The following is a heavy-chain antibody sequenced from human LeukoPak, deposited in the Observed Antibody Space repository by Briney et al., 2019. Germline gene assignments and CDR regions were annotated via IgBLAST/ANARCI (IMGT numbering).Heavy chain of an antibody. CDR1: GFTFSSYG. J-gene: IGHJ4*02. Sequence: GGSLRLSCAASGFTFSSYGMHWVRQAPGKGLEWVAFIRYDGSNKYYADSVKGRFTISRDNSKNTLYLQMNSLRAEDTAVYYCAKDTLDYGDYDNDCWGQGTLVTVSS. D-gene: IGHD4-17*01. CDR3: AKDTLDYGDYDNDC. V-gene: IGHV3-30*02. CDR2: IRYDGSNK.